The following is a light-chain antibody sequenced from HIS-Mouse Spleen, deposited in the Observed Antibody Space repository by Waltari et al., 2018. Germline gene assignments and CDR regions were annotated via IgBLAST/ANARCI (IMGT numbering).Light chain of an antibody. Sequence: QSALTQPPAVSGSPGHSVTISCTGPSCAVGGSILVSWYQRQPCKAPKLMIYDVSKRPSGVPDRFSGSKSGNTASLTISGLQAEDEADYYCCSYAGSWVFGGGTKLTVL. J-gene: IGLJ3*02. CDR3: CSYAGSWV. CDR2: DVS. V-gene: IGLV2-11*01. CDR1: SCAVGGSIL.